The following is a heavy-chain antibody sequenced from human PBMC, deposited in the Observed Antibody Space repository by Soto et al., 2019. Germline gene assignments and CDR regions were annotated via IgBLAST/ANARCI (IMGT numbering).Heavy chain of an antibody. V-gene: IGHV1-18*01. D-gene: IGHD3-10*01. Sequence: GASVKVSCKASGYTFTSYAISWVRQAPGQGLEWMGWISAYNGNTNYAQKLQGRVTMTTDTSTSTAYMELRSRRSDDTAVYYSGSTNYNPSLKSRVTISVDTSKNQFSLKLSSVTAADTAVYYCARQRRQYYDFWSGKDPPDYYYYMDVWGKGTTVTVSS. J-gene: IGHJ6*03. CDR1: GYTFTSYA. CDR2: ISAYNGNT. CDR3: GSTNYNPSLKSRVTISVDTSKNQFSLKLSSVTAADTAVYYCARQRRQYYDFWSGKDPPDYYYYMDV.